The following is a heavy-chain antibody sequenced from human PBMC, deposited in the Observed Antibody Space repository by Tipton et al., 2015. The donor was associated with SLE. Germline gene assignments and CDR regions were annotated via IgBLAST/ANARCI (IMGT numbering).Heavy chain of an antibody. J-gene: IGHJ5*02. V-gene: IGHV4-39*01. CDR3: ARHVESASWRYNWFDP. CDR2: IHYSGST. D-gene: IGHD2-2*01. Sequence: TLSLTCTVSGGSISSSSDYWGRIRQPPGKGLEWIGSIHYSGSTYYNPSLKSRVTISVDTSKNQISLKLSSVTAADTGVYYCARHVESASWRYNWFDPWGQGTLVTVSS. CDR1: GGSISSSSDY.